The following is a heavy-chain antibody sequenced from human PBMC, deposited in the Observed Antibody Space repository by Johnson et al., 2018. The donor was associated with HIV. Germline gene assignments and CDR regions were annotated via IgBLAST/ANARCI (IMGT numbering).Heavy chain of an antibody. CDR2: IYSGGST. CDR1: GFIFSDYY. Sequence: VQLVESGGDLVKPGGSLRLSCAASGFIFSDYYMTWIRQAPGKGLEWVSVIYSGGSTYFADSVQGRFTISRDNSKNTLYLQMNSLRAEDTAVYYCARDMCSGGSCYAFDIWGQGTMVTVSS. D-gene: IGHD2-15*01. V-gene: IGHV3-66*01. J-gene: IGHJ3*02. CDR3: ARDMCSGGSCYAFDI.